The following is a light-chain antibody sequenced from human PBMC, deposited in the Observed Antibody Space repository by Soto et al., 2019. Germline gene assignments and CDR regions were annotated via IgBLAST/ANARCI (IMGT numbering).Light chain of an antibody. Sequence: QSVLTQPPSVSGAPGQRVTISCTGISSNIGAGYDVHWYQQLPGTVPKLLIYGNSNRPSGVPDRFSGSKSGTSASLAITGLQAEDEADYYCQSYDSSLSGSVFGGGTKLTVL. CDR3: QSYDSSLSGSV. J-gene: IGLJ2*01. CDR1: SSNIGAGYD. V-gene: IGLV1-40*01. CDR2: GNS.